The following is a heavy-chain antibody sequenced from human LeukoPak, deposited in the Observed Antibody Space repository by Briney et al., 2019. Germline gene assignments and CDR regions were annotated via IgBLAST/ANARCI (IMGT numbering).Heavy chain of an antibody. V-gene: IGHV4-59*08. CDR3: SGRQQLVDPYYYYGMDV. D-gene: IGHD6-13*01. CDR1: GGSISSYY. CDR2: IYYSGST. J-gene: IGHJ6*02. Sequence: SETLSPTCTVSGGSISSYYWSWIQQPPGKGLEWIGYIYYSGSTNYNPSLKSRVTISVDTSKNQFSLKLSSVTAADTAVYYCSGRQQLVDPYYYYGMDVWGQGTTVTVSS.